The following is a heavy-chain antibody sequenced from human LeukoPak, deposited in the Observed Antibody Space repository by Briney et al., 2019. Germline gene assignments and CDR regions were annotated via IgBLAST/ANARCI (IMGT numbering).Heavy chain of an antibody. V-gene: IGHV4-30-2*01. CDR3: ARGAAREGGWFDP. CDR2: IYHSGST. CDR1: GGSISSGGYY. D-gene: IGHD6-6*01. J-gene: IGHJ5*02. Sequence: SETLSLTCTVSGGSISSGGYYWSWIRQPPGKGLEWIGYIYHSGSTYYNPALKSRVTISVDRSKNQFSLKLSSVTAADTAVYYCARGAAREGGWFDPWGQGTLVTVSS.